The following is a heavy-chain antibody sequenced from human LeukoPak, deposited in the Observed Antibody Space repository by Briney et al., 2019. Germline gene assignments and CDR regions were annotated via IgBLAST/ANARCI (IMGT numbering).Heavy chain of an antibody. V-gene: IGHV3-33*01. J-gene: IGHJ4*02. CDR3: ARATPAGILTGYYFDY. CDR2: IRYDGSNK. D-gene: IGHD3-9*01. Sequence: PGRSLRLSCAASGFTFSSYGMHWVRQAPGKGLEWVAVIRYDGSNKYYADSVKGRFTISRDNSKNTLYLQMNSLRAEDTAVYYCARATPAGILTGYYFDYWGQGTLVTVSS. CDR1: GFTFSSYG.